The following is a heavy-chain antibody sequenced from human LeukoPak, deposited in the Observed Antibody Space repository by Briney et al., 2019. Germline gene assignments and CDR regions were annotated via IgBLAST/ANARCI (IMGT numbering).Heavy chain of an antibody. CDR1: GGSISSYY. CDR3: ARSKTYGDYLPDFDY. Sequence: SETLSLTCAVSGGSISSYYWSWIRQPAGKGLEWIGRIYTSGSTNYNPSLESRVTMSVDTSKNQFSLKLSSVTTADTAVYYCARSKTYGDYLPDFDYWGQGTLVTVSS. J-gene: IGHJ4*02. D-gene: IGHD4-17*01. V-gene: IGHV4-4*07. CDR2: IYTSGST.